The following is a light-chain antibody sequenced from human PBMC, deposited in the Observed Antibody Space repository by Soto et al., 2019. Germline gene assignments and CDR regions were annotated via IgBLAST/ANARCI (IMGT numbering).Light chain of an antibody. Sequence: ETVMTQSPATLTVSPGERATLSCRASQSVSSNLAWYQQKPGQAPRLLIHDASTRATGIPARFSGSGSGTDFTLTISRLEPDDFAVYYCQQYGSSPRTFGQGTTVDIK. CDR3: QQYGSSPRT. CDR2: DAS. CDR1: QSVSSN. J-gene: IGKJ1*01. V-gene: IGKV3-20*01.